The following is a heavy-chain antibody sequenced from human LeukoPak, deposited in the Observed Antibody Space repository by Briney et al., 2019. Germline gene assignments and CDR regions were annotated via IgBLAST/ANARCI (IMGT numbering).Heavy chain of an antibody. V-gene: IGHV1-2*02. CDR1: GYTFTSYG. CDR2: INPNSGGT. J-gene: IGHJ4*02. CDR3: AGSSSWFQYYFDY. D-gene: IGHD6-13*01. Sequence: ASVKVSCKASGYTFTSYGISWVRQAPGQGLEWMGWINPNSGGTNYAQKFQGRVTMTRDTSISTAYMELSRLRSDDTAVYYCAGSSSWFQYYFDYWGQGTLVTVSS.